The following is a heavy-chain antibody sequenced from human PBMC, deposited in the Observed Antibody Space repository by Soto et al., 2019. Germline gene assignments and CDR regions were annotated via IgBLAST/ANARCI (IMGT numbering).Heavy chain of an antibody. Sequence: GESLKISCKGSGYSFTSYWISWVRQMPGKGLEWMGRIDPSDSYTNYSPSFQGHVTISADKSISTAYLQWSSLKASDTAMYYCARNPRHYDSSGRQGYWGQGTLVTVSS. D-gene: IGHD3-22*01. J-gene: IGHJ4*02. CDR3: ARNPRHYDSSGRQGY. V-gene: IGHV5-10-1*01. CDR1: GYSFTSYW. CDR2: IDPSDSYT.